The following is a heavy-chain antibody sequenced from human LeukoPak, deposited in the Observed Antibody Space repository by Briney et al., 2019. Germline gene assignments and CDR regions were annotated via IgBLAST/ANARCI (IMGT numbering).Heavy chain of an antibody. V-gene: IGHV4-39*01. CDR3: ARHCAFGSSPGYFDY. CDR2: IYYSGSS. J-gene: IGHJ4*02. CDR1: GGSISSSSYY. D-gene: IGHD6-6*01. Sequence: PSETLSLTCTVSGGSISSSSYYWGWIRQTPGKGLEWIGSIYYSGSSYYNPSLRSRVTISVDTPRNQFSLKLSSVTAADTAVYYCARHCAFGSSPGYFDYWGQGTLVTVSS.